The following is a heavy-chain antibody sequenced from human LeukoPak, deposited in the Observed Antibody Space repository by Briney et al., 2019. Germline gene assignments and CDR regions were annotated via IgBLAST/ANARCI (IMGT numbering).Heavy chain of an antibody. CDR3: VKDTPLGG. V-gene: IGHV3-11*04. CDR2: ISSTSSTM. Sequence: AGGSLRLSCAASKFTFSDYYMSWIRQAPGKGLEWVSYISSTSSTMYYADSAKGRFTISRDNSKNTVYLQMNSLRAEDTAVFYCVKDTPLGGWGQGTLVTVSS. J-gene: IGHJ4*02. D-gene: IGHD2-15*01. CDR1: KFTFSDYY.